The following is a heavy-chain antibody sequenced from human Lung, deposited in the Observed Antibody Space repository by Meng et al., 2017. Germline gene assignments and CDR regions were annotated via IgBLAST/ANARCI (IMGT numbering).Heavy chain of an antibody. V-gene: IGHV1-2*06. CDR2: INPNSGGT. CDR3: AKALGWGSSPDY. Sequence: QVQLVQSGADVKKPGASVQVSCKASGYTFTAYYRHCVRQAPGQGLEWMGRINPNSGGTNFAQKFQGRVIMTRDTSISTAYMELSSLGFDDTAVYYCAKALGWGSSPDYWGQGILVTVSS. D-gene: IGHD2-21*01. J-gene: IGHJ4*02. CDR1: GYTFTAYY.